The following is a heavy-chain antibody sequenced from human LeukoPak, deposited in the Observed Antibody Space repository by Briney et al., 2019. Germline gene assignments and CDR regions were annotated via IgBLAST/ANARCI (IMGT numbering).Heavy chain of an antibody. Sequence: SEALSLTCTVSGGSIGSYYWSWIRQPAGKGLEWIGRIYTSGGTVYNPSLKSRVTMSVDTSKNQFSLKLSSVTAADTAVYYCARGVFYYDTSGRGYYFDYWGQGTLVTVSS. CDR1: GGSIGSYY. J-gene: IGHJ4*02. V-gene: IGHV4-4*07. CDR3: ARGVFYYDTSGRGYYFDY. D-gene: IGHD3-22*01. CDR2: IYTSGGT.